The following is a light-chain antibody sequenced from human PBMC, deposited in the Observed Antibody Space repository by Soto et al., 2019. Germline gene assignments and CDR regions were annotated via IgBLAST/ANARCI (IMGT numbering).Light chain of an antibody. CDR2: EVS. J-gene: IGKJ5*01. Sequence: VDRVTISCLASQGVSSNLAWHQQKPGKAPKLLIYEVSTLQSGVPSRFSGSGSGTDFTLTISSLQPEDFATYYCQHLNGYPITFGQGTRLEIK. V-gene: IGKV1-9*01. CDR1: QGVSSN. CDR3: QHLNGYPIT.